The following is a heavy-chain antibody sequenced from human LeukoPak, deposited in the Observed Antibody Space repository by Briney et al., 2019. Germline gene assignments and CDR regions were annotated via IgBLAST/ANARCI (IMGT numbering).Heavy chain of an antibody. CDR2: INYDGSST. V-gene: IGHV3-74*01. Sequence: PGGSLRLSCAASGFTFDDYAMHWVRQAPGKGLVWVSRINYDGSSTTYADSVKGRFAISRDNAKNTLFLQMNSLRVEDTAMYYCAREAPGGYDNFDNWGQGALVTVSP. J-gene: IGHJ4*02. D-gene: IGHD5-12*01. CDR1: GFTFDDYA. CDR3: AREAPGGYDNFDN.